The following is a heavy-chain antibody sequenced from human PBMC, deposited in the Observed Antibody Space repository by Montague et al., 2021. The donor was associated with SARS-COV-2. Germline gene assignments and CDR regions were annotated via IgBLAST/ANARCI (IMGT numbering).Heavy chain of an antibody. J-gene: IGHJ6*03. D-gene: IGHD5-12*01. CDR2: MNPNSGNT. CDR3: ARGLIVATIFHYYYYMDV. CDR1: GYPFTSYD. Sequence: SVKVSCKASGYPFTSYDINWLRQATVQGLEWMGWMNPNSGNTGYSQKFQGRVTMTRNTSISTAYMELSSLRSEDTAVYYCARGLIVATIFHYYYYMDVWGKGTTVTVSS. V-gene: IGHV1-8*01.